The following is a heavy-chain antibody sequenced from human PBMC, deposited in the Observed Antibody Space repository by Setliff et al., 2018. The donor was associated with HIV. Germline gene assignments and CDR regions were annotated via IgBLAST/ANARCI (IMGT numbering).Heavy chain of an antibody. CDR2: INWNSGSI. J-gene: IGHJ4*02. CDR3: SKEKFTFTVVRGVIDS. V-gene: IGHV3-9*01. CDR1: GFTFDDYA. Sequence: GGSLRLSCVGSGFTFDDYAMHWVRQAPGKGLEWVSAINWNSGSIGYAVSVMGRFTISRDKSKNTLYLQMNSLRAEDTAFYYCSKEKFTFTVVRGVIDSWGQGTLVTVSS. D-gene: IGHD3-10*01.